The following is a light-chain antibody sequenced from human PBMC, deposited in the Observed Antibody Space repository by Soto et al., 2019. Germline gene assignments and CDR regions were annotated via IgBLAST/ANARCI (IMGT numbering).Light chain of an antibody. CDR1: SSNIGATSD. Sequence: QSVLTQPPSVSGAPGQRVTISCTGSSSNIGATSDVHWYQQLPGAAPKLIIYGNNNRPSGVPARFSGSKSGTSASLAITGLQVEDEADYYCQSYDSTLRGLVAFGGGTKLTVL. V-gene: IGLV1-40*01. CDR3: QSYDSTLRGLVA. J-gene: IGLJ2*01. CDR2: GNN.